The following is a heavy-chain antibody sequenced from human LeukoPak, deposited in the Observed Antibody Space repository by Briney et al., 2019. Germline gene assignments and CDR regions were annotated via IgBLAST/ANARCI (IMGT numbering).Heavy chain of an antibody. Sequence: GGSLRLYCAASGFTFSSYGMHWVRQAPGKGLEWVAVIWYDGSNKYYADSVKGRFTISRDNSKNTLYLQMNSLRAEDTAVYYCARDHGGLGMDVWGQGTTVTVSS. CDR2: IWYDGSNK. CDR1: GFTFSSYG. CDR3: ARDHGGLGMDV. V-gene: IGHV3-33*01. J-gene: IGHJ6*02. D-gene: IGHD4-23*01.